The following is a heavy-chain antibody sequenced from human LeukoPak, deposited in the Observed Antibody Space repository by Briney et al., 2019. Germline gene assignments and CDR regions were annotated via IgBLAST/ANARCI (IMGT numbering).Heavy chain of an antibody. D-gene: IGHD6-13*01. V-gene: IGHV4-34*01. CDR2: INHSGST. Sequence: PSETLSLTCAVHGGSFSGYYWSWIRQPPGKGLEWIGEINHSGSTNYNPSLKSRVTISVDTSKNQFSLKPSSVTAADTAVYYCARGGRQQLVPYYYYMDVWGKGTTVTVSS. J-gene: IGHJ6*03. CDR3: ARGGRQQLVPYYYYMDV. CDR1: GGSFSGYY.